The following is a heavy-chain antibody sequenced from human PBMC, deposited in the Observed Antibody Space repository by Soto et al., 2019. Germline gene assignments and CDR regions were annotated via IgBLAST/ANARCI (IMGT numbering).Heavy chain of an antibody. Sequence: PGVSLRLSCAASGFTFSSYAMSWVRQAPGKGLEWVSAISGSGGSTYYADSVKGRFTISRDNSKNTLYLQMNSLRAEDTAVYYCAKDWPNYYDSSGYYSAWGQGTLVTVSS. J-gene: IGHJ5*02. CDR2: ISGSGGST. D-gene: IGHD3-22*01. V-gene: IGHV3-23*01. CDR1: GFTFSSYA. CDR3: AKDWPNYYDSSGYYSA.